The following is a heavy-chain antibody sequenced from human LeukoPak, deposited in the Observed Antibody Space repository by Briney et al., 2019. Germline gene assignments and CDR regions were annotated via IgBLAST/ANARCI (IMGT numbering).Heavy chain of an antibody. CDR3: ARDYSSGWYGHRDYFDY. CDR1: GFTFSSYW. D-gene: IGHD6-19*01. Sequence: GGSLRLSCAASGFTFSSYWMSWVRQAPGKGLEWVANIKQDGREKYYVDSVKGRFTISRDNAKNSLYLQMNSLRVEDTAVYYCARDYSSGWYGHRDYFDYWGQGTLVTVSS. J-gene: IGHJ4*02. V-gene: IGHV3-7*03. CDR2: IKQDGREK.